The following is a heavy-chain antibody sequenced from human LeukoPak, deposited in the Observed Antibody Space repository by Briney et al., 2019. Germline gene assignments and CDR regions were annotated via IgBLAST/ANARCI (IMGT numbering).Heavy chain of an antibody. CDR1: GGSFSGDF. CDR2: IYYSGST. Sequence: PSETLSLTCAVYGGSFSGDFWSWIRQPPGKGLEWIGTIYYSGSTYYNPSLTSRVTISVDTSKNQFSLKLSSVTAADTAVYYCARHKDYYYSYMDVWGKGTTVIISS. V-gene: IGHV4-34*01. CDR3: ARHKDYYYSYMDV. J-gene: IGHJ6*03.